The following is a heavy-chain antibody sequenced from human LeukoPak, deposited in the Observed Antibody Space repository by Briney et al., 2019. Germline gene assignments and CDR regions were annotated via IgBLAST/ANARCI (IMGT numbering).Heavy chain of an antibody. D-gene: IGHD3-9*01. CDR2: INGGGVST. CDR3: AKYSDILTGYPYYFDY. V-gene: IGHV3-23*01. CDR1: RFTFSSYG. J-gene: IGHJ4*02. Sequence: GSLRLSCAASRFTFSSYGMSWVRQAPGKGLEWVSTINGGGVSTYYADSVKGRFTISRDNSKNTLYLQMNSLRAEDTAVYYCAKYSDILTGYPYYFDYWGQGTLVTASS.